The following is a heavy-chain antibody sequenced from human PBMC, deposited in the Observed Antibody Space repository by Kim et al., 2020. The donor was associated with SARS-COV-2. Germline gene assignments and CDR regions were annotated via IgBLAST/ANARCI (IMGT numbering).Heavy chain of an antibody. J-gene: IGHJ5*02. Sequence: SETLSLTCTVSGGSISSGGYYWSWTRQHPGKGLEWIGYIYYSGSTYYNPPLKMRVTISVDTSKNQFSLKLCSVTAADTAVYYCARYSSSCDWFDSWGQG. CDR2: IYYSGST. CDR1: GGSISSGGYY. CDR3: ARYSSSCDWFDS. D-gene: IGHD6-13*01. V-gene: IGHV4-31*03.